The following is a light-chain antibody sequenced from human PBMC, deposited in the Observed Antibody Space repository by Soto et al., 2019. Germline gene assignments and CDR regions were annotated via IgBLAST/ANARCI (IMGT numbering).Light chain of an antibody. V-gene: IGKV3-11*01. Sequence: EVVLTQSPVTLSLSPGERATLSCRASQSFRGLLAWYQQKPGQAPRLLIYDAYNRATGIPPRFSGSGSGTDFTLTIRSLEPEDSAVYYCKQRHMWPITFGQGTRLEI. CDR1: QSFRGL. CDR2: DAY. J-gene: IGKJ5*01. CDR3: KQRHMWPIT.